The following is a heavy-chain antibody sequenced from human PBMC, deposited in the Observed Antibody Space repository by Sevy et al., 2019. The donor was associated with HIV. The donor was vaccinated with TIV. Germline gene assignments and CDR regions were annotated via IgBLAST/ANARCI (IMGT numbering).Heavy chain of an antibody. CDR1: GYTLTELS. J-gene: IGHJ4*02. CDR2: FDPEDGET. CDR3: ATPRGGEGDYYDSSGYYFFDY. Sequence: ASVKVSCKVSGYTLTELSMHWVRQAPGKALEWMGGFDPEDGETIYAQKFQGRVTMTEDTSTDTAYMELSSLRSEDTAVYYCATPRGGEGDYYDSSGYYFFDYWGQGTLVTVSS. D-gene: IGHD3-22*01. V-gene: IGHV1-24*01.